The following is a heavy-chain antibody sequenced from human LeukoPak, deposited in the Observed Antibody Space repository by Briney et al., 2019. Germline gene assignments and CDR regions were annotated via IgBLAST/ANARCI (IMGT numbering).Heavy chain of an antibody. CDR2: IYSPGT. V-gene: IGHV4-61*02. Sequence: SQTLSLTCTVSAGSINSGDYYWSWIRQPAGKGLEWIGRIYSPGTNYNYNPSLKSRVTISIDTSKNQFSLRLTSVTAADTAVYYCARGIGTSYDSSRDAFDIWGQGTMVTVSS. CDR1: AGSINSGDYY. D-gene: IGHD3-22*01. J-gene: IGHJ3*02. CDR3: ARGIGTSYDSSRDAFDI.